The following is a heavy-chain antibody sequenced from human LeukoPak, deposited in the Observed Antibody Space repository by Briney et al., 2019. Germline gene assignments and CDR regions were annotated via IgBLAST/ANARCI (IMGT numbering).Heavy chain of an antibody. J-gene: IGHJ4*02. D-gene: IGHD3-22*01. CDR1: GFTFSSYS. Sequence: PGGSLRLSCAASGFTFSSYSMNWVRQAPGKGLEWVSYISSSSSTIYYADSVKGRFTISRDNAKNSLYLQMNSLRAEDTAVYYCVRDRDYYAIDYWGQGTLVIVSS. V-gene: IGHV3-48*04. CDR3: VRDRDYYAIDY. CDR2: ISSSSSTI.